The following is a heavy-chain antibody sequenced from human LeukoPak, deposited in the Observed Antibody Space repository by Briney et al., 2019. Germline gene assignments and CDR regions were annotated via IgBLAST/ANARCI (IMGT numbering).Heavy chain of an antibody. J-gene: IGHJ4*02. CDR1: GGSISSSSYY. CDR2: IYYSGST. Sequence: SETLSLTCTVSGGSISSSSYYWGWIRQPPGKGLEWIGSIYYSGSTYYNPSLKSRVTISVDTSKNQFSLKLSSVTAADTAVYYCARAWRGYSSGWYYGYFDYWGQGTLVTVSS. V-gene: IGHV4-39*07. D-gene: IGHD6-19*01. CDR3: ARAWRGYSSGWYYGYFDY.